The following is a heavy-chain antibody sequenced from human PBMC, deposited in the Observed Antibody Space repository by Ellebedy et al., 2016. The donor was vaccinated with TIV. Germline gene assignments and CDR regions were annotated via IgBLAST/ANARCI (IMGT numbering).Heavy chain of an antibody. V-gene: IGHV4-34*01. J-gene: IGHJ6*03. CDR2: VDLRGSI. CDR3: ARHNYNSYYMDV. Sequence: SETLSLXXTVSGGSIHSYYCSWIRQSPGKGLAWIGEVDLRGSINFNPSLKSRVTISLDTSKNQFSLKLSSVTAADTAEYYCARHNYNSYYMDVWGKGTTVTVSS. CDR1: GGSIHSYY.